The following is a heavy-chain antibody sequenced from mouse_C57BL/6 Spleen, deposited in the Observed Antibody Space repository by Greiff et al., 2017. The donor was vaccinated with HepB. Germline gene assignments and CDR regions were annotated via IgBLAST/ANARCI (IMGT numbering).Heavy chain of an antibody. CDR2: IDPSDSET. V-gene: IGHV1-52*01. J-gene: IGHJ4*01. CDR3: ARRNYGSSYDYYAMDY. CDR1: GYTFTSYW. D-gene: IGHD1-1*01. Sequence: VQLQQPGAELVRPGSSVKLSCKASGYTFTSYWMHWVKQRPIQGLEWIGNIDPSDSETHYNQKFKDKATLTVDKSSSTAYMQLSSLTSEDSAVYYCARRNYGSSYDYYAMDYWGQGTSVTVSS.